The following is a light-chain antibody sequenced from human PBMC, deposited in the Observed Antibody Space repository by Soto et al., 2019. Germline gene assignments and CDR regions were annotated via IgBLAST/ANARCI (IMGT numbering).Light chain of an antibody. CDR1: SSDVGSYNY. J-gene: IGLJ1*01. CDR3: SSYTSSSTPYV. Sequence: QSVLTQHASVSGSPGQSITISCTGTSSDVGSYNYVSWYQQHPGKAPKLMIYEVSNRPSGVSNRFSGSKSGNTASLTISGLQAEDEADYYCSSYTSSSTPYVFGTGTKLTVL. CDR2: EVS. V-gene: IGLV2-14*01.